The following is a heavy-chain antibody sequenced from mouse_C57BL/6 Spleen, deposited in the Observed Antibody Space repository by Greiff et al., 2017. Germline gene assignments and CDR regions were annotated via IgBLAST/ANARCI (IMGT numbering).Heavy chain of an antibody. CDR1: GYTFTEYT. J-gene: IGHJ3*01. CDR3: ARHEGGAFAY. CDR2: FYPGSGSI. V-gene: IGHV1-62-2*01. D-gene: IGHD3-1*01. Sequence: VNVVESGAELVKPGASVKLSCKASGYTFTEYTIHWVQQRSGQGLEWIGWFYPGSGSIKYNEKFKDKATLTADKSSSTVYMELSRLTSEDAADYFCARHEGGAFAYWGQGTLVTVSA.